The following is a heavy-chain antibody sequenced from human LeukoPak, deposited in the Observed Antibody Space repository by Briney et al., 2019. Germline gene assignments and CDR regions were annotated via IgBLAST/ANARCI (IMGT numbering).Heavy chain of an antibody. CDR2: ISYDGSNK. Sequence: PGRSLRLSCAASGFTFSSYAMHWVRQAPGKGLEWVAVISYDGSNKYYADSVKGRFTISRDNSKNTLYLQMNSLRAEDTAVNYCARDWYYYDSSGPKGRGMDVWGQGTTVTVSS. V-gene: IGHV3-30-3*01. CDR1: GFTFSSYA. D-gene: IGHD3-22*01. CDR3: ARDWYYYDSSGPKGRGMDV. J-gene: IGHJ6*02.